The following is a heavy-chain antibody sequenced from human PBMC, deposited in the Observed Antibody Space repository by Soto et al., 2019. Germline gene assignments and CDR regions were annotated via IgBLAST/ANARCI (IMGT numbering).Heavy chain of an antibody. CDR2: INGGGDSA. Sequence: PSETLSLTCTVSGGSISSGDYYWSWIRQAPGKGLEWVALINGGGDSAYYADSVKGRFTISRDNFKNTLFLQMNSLRGEDTAVYYCARGATIDYWGQGTLVTVSS. CDR3: ARGATIDY. J-gene: IGHJ4*02. CDR1: GGSISSGDYY. V-gene: IGHV3-23*01.